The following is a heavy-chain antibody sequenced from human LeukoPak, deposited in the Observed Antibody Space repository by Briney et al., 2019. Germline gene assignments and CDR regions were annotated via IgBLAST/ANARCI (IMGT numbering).Heavy chain of an antibody. CDR3: AIFDVQH. J-gene: IGHJ1*01. CDR1: GFTFSNFG. Sequence: GTSLRLSCAASGFTFSNFGMHWVRQAPGKGLEWVATISFDGGNENYGDSVKGRFTVSRDNAKNTLFLQMNSLRADDTAIYYCAIFDVQHWGQGTSVIVSA. CDR2: ISFDGGNE. V-gene: IGHV3-33*03.